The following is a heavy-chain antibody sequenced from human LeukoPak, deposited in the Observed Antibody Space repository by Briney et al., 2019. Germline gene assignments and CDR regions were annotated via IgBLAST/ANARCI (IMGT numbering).Heavy chain of an antibody. CDR1: GFTFDDYA. Sequence: GGSLRLSCAASGFTFDDYAIPWIRQPPGRGLEWVSGVSSGGSRKYYGDAVQGRFTISRDNSRNLVFLQMDSLRVEDTALYYCARDYSGGGTSVWDFWGQGILVIVSS. CDR3: ARDYSGGGTSVWDF. D-gene: IGHD1-26*01. J-gene: IGHJ1*01. CDR2: VSSGGSRK. V-gene: IGHV3-43D*04.